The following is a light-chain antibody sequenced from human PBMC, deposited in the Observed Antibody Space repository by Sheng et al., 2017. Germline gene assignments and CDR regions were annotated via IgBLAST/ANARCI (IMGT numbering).Light chain of an antibody. CDR3: QQYKSYSGT. CDR1: QSISTW. V-gene: IGKV1-5*03. CDR2: KAS. Sequence: DIQMTQSPSTLSASVGGRVTITCRASQSISTWLAWYQQKPGKAPKLLIYKASSLESGVPSRFSGSGSGTEFTLTISSLQPDDFASYYCQQYKSYSGTFGQGTKVEIK. J-gene: IGKJ1*01.